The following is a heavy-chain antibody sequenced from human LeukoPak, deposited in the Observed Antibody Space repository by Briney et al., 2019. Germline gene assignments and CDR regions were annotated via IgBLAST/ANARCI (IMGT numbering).Heavy chain of an antibody. J-gene: IGHJ6*03. V-gene: IGHV3-20*04. Sequence: GGSLRLSCAAFGFTFDDYGMSWVRQAPGKGLEWVSGINWNGGSTYYADSVKGRFTISRDNSKNTLYLQMNSLRAEDTAVYYCAKGGRCSSTSCYEYYYYYMDVWGKGTTVTISS. CDR1: GFTFDDYG. CDR3: AKGGRCSSTSCYEYYYYYMDV. D-gene: IGHD2-2*01. CDR2: INWNGGST.